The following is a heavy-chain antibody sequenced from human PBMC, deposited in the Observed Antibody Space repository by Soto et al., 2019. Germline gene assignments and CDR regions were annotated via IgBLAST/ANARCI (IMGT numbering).Heavy chain of an antibody. J-gene: IGHJ5*02. D-gene: IGHD3-16*01. V-gene: IGHV3-11*06. CDR2: ISSGGSHT. Sequence: PGGSLRLSCAASGFTFSGHYMRWIRQAPGEGLGWVAYISSGGSHTDYADSVRGRFTSSRDNTKSSLYLQMNSLRDEDTAVYFCARVRGGGTDLLGPGTLVTVSS. CDR3: ARVRGGGTDL. CDR1: GFTFSGHY.